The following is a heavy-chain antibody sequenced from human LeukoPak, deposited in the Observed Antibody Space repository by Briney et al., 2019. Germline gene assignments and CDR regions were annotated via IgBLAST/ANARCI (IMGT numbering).Heavy chain of an antibody. CDR2: LSGSGGTT. D-gene: IGHD2-15*01. J-gene: IGHJ4*02. V-gene: IGHV3-23*01. CDR3: ARDPGRSGGSCYSDY. Sequence: PGGSLRLSCAASGFTFSSHAMSWVRQAPGKGLEWVSVLSGSGGTTYYADSVKGRFTISRDNSKNTLYLQMNSLRAEDTAVYYCARDPGRSGGSCYSDYWGQGTLVTVSS. CDR1: GFTFSSHA.